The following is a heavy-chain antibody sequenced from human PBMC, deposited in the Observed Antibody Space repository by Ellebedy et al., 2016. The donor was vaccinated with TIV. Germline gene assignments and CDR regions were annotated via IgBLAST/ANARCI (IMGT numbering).Heavy chain of an antibody. J-gene: IGHJ4*02. CDR3: ARLGVIAAAGASDY. V-gene: IGHV3-30-3*01. D-gene: IGHD6-13*01. CDR2: ISYDGSNK. Sequence: PGGSLRLSCAASGFTFSSYAMHWVRQAPGKGLEWVAVISYDGSNKYYADSVKGRFTISRDNAENSLYLQMNSLRAEDTAVYYCARLGVIAAAGASDYWGQGTLVIVSS. CDR1: GFTFSSYA.